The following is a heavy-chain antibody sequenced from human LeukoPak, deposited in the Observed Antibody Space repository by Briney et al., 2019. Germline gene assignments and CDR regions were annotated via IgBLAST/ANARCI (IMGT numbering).Heavy chain of an antibody. Sequence: SETLSLTCAVYGGSFSGYYWSWIRQPPGKGLEWIGEINHSGSTNYNPSLKSRVTISVDTSKNQFSLKLSSVTAADTAVYYCARGGMTTVRISFDYWGQGTLVTVSS. CDR2: INHSGST. CDR3: ARGGMTTVRISFDY. CDR1: GGSFSGYY. V-gene: IGHV4-34*01. J-gene: IGHJ4*02. D-gene: IGHD4-17*01.